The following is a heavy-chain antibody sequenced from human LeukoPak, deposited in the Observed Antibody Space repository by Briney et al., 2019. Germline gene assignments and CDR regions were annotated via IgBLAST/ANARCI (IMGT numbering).Heavy chain of an antibody. Sequence: ASVKVSCKASGYTFTSYSINWVRQAPGQGLEWMAWISAYNGNTNYAQKFQDRVTLTRDTSTSTAYVELRSLRSDDTAVYFCARGMSGYTEDPFDIWGQGTVVTVSS. CDR2: ISAYNGNT. CDR3: ARGMSGYTEDPFDI. J-gene: IGHJ3*02. CDR1: GYTFTSYS. V-gene: IGHV1-18*04. D-gene: IGHD2-2*02.